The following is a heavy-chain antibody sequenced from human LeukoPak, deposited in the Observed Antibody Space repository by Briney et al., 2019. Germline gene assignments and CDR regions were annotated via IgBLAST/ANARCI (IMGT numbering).Heavy chain of an antibody. D-gene: IGHD6-19*01. Sequence: PGGSLRLSCAASGFTFSDDYMSWIRQSPGKGLEWASYISGSGDVIYYPDSVKGRFTISRDNAKNSLYLQMNSLRAEDTAVYYCARESGVAVVNWGQGILDTVSS. CDR1: GFTFSDDY. J-gene: IGHJ4*02. CDR2: ISGSGDVI. V-gene: IGHV3-11*01. CDR3: ARESGVAVVN.